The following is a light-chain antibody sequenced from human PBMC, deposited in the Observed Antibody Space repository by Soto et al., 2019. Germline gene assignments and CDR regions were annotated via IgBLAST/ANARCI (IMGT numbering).Light chain of an antibody. CDR1: QGISSY. CDR2: AAS. Sequence: DIQLTQSPSFLSASIVDRVTITCRASQGISSYLAWYQRKPGKAPKLLIYAASTLQSGVPSRFSGSGSGTEFTLTISSLQPEDFATYYCQQFNSYVSLTFGGGTKVDI. V-gene: IGKV1-9*01. J-gene: IGKJ4*01. CDR3: QQFNSYVSLT.